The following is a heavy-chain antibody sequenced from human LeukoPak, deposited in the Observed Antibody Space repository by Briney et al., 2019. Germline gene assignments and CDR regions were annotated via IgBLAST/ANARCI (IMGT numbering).Heavy chain of an antibody. J-gene: IGHJ6*02. D-gene: IGHD3-10*01. Sequence: PGGSLRLSCAASGFTFSSYGMHWVRQAPGKGLEWVAVISYDGSNKYYADSVKGRFTISRDNSKNTLYLQMNSLRAEDTAVYYCAKRSRRLTLVRGVPREDVWGQGTTVTVSS. V-gene: IGHV3-30*18. CDR1: GFTFSSYG. CDR2: ISYDGSNK. CDR3: AKRSRRLTLVRGVPREDV.